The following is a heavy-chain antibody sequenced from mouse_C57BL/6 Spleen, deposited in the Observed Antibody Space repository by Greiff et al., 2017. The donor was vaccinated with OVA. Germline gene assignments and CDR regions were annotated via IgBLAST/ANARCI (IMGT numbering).Heavy chain of an antibody. CDR3: ARGRGFYFDY. Sequence: VQLKESGGGLVKPGGSLKLSCAASGFTFSDYGMHWVRQAPEKGLEWVAYISSGSSIIYYADTVQGRFTISRDNAKNTLFLQMTSLRSEDTAMYFCARGRGFYFDYWGQGTTLTVSS. J-gene: IGHJ2*01. CDR2: ISSGSSII. V-gene: IGHV5-17*01. CDR1: GFTFSDYG.